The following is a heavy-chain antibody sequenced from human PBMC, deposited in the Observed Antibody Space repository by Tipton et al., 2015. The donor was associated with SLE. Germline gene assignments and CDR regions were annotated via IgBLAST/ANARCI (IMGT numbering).Heavy chain of an antibody. CDR3: ASGILTGNAAFDI. D-gene: IGHD3-9*01. CDR1: GGSIDGYY. J-gene: IGHJ3*02. CDR2: IYYGGST. V-gene: IGHV4-59*12. Sequence: TLSLTCTVSGGSIDGYYWTWIRQPPGKGLEWIGNIYYGGSTNYNPSLKSRLSISVDTLKKQFSLKLSSVTAADTAVYYCASGILTGNAAFDIWGPGTMVTVS.